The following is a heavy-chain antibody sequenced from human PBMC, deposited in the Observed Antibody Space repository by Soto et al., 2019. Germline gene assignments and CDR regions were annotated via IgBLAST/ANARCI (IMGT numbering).Heavy chain of an antibody. CDR1: GGSISSYY. J-gene: IGHJ6*02. V-gene: IGHV4-59*01. Sequence: SETLSLTCTVSGGSISSYYWSWIRQPPGKGLEWIGYIYYSGSTNYNPSLKSRVTISVDTSKNQFSLKLSSVTAADTAVYYCARAEGYYDFWSGYIAYYGMDVWGQGTTVTVSS. CDR3: ARAEGYYDFWSGYIAYYGMDV. D-gene: IGHD3-3*01. CDR2: IYYSGST.